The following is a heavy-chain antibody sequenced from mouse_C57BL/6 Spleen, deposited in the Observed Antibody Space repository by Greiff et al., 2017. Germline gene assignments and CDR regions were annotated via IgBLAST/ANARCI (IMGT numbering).Heavy chain of an antibody. D-gene: IGHD1-1*01. V-gene: IGHV5-4*01. J-gene: IGHJ4*01. Sequence: EVQGVESGGGLVKPGGSLKLSCAASGFTFSSYAMSWVRQTPEKRLEWVATISDGGSYTYYPDNVKGRFTISRDNADNNLYRQMSHLKSEDTAMYYCARDKDYYGSSLYYAMDYWGQGTSVTVSS. CDR3: ARDKDYYGSSLYYAMDY. CDR2: ISDGGSYT. CDR1: GFTFSSYA.